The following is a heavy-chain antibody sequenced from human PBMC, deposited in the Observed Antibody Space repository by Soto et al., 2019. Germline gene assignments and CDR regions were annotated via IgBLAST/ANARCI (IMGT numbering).Heavy chain of an antibody. CDR3: ARERLYSSSWYEGQDAFDI. Sequence: GESLKISCAASGFTFSSYWMHWVRQAPGKGLVWVSRINSDGSSTSYADSVKGRFTISRDNAKNTLYLQMNSLRAEDTAVYYCARERLYSSSWYEGQDAFDIWGQGTMVTVSS. J-gene: IGHJ3*02. D-gene: IGHD6-13*01. V-gene: IGHV3-74*01. CDR1: GFTFSSYW. CDR2: INSDGSST.